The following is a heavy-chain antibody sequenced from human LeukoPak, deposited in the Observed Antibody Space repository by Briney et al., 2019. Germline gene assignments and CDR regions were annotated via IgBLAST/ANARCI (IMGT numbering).Heavy chain of an antibody. CDR1: GYTFTSYD. CDR3: AREGVVRQNYYYYGMDV. V-gene: IGHV1-8*01. D-gene: IGHD3-3*01. J-gene: IGHJ6*02. Sequence: ASVKVSCKASGYTFTSYDINWVRQATGQGLEWMGWMNPNSGNTGYAQKFQGRVTMTRNTSISTAYMELSSLRSEDTAVYYCAREGVVRQNYYYYGMDVWGQGTTVTVSS. CDR2: MNPNSGNT.